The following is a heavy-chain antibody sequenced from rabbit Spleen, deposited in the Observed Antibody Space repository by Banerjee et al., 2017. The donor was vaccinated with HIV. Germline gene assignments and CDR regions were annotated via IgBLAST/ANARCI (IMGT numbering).Heavy chain of an antibody. Sequence: QSLEESGGDLVKPGASLTLTCTASGFSFSSGYDMCWVRQAPGKGPEWIACIYTGSGGNTYYASWAKGRFTISKTSSTTVTLQMTSLTVADTATYFCVRDRNAGYAGNAAIFNLWGQGTLVTVS. CDR1: GFSFSSGYD. V-gene: IGHV1S40*01. CDR2: IYTGSGGNT. J-gene: IGHJ4*01. CDR3: VRDRNAGYAGNAAIFNL. D-gene: IGHD4-2*01.